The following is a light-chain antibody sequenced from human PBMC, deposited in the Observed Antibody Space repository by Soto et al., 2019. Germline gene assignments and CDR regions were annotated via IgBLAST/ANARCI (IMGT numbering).Light chain of an antibody. CDR3: SSYTTSNTRQIV. J-gene: IGLJ1*01. CDR1: SSDVGGYNY. CDR2: DVS. Sequence: QSVLTQPASVSGSPGQSITISCTGTSSDVGGYNYVSWYQHHPGKAPKLIIYDVSNRPSGVSNRFSGSKSENTASLTISGLQPEDEADYHCSSYTTSNTRQIVFGTGTKVTVL. V-gene: IGLV2-14*03.